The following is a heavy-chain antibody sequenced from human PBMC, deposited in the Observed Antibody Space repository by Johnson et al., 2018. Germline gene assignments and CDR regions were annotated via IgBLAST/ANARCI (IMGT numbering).Heavy chain of an antibody. CDR2: ISSCSSYL. D-gene: IGHD3-22*01. CDR3: ARENYYDSSGYYSRYFQH. Sequence: EVQLVESGGGLVKPGGTLRLSCEASGFTFSSYSMNWVRQAPGTGLKWVLSISSCSSYLYYPDSVKGRFTISSDNAKTSLYLQMNSLRAEDTAVYYCARENYYDSSGYYSRYFQHWGQGTLVTVSS. CDR1: GFTFSSYS. J-gene: IGHJ1*01. V-gene: IGHV3-21*01.